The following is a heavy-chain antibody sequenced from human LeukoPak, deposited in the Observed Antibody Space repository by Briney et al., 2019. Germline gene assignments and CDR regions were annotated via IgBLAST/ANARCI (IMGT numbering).Heavy chain of an antibody. J-gene: IGHJ4*02. CDR3: AKSSGTYHIFDS. Sequence: GGSLRLSCAASGFTFSSYSMNWVRQAPGKGLEWVSSISSSSSYIYYADSVKGRFTISRDNAKNSLYLQMNSLRAEDTAVYYCAKSSGTYHIFDSWGQGTLVTVSS. CDR1: GFTFSSYS. D-gene: IGHD3-10*01. CDR2: ISSSSSYI. V-gene: IGHV3-21*01.